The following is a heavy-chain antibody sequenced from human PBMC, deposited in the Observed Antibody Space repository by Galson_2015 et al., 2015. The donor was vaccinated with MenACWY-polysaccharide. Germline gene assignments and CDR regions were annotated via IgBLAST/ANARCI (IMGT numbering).Heavy chain of an antibody. J-gene: IGHJ4*02. CDR3: AKRFTPYDTSSGLDY. D-gene: IGHD3-22*01. CDR2: ISYESANK. V-gene: IGHV3-30-3*01. CDR1: GFTFTDYA. Sequence: SLRLSCAASGFTFTDYAMLWVRQAPGKGLEWVAVISYESANKFYVESVQGRFTISRDNSKNTVDLQMNSLRPEDTAIYYCAKRFTPYDTSSGLDYWGQGTLVTVSS.